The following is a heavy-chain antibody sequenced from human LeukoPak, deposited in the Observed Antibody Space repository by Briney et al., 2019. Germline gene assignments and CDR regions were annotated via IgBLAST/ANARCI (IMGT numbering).Heavy chain of an antibody. CDR3: ARGRVYDSSGFSVHRGAFDI. J-gene: IGHJ3*02. D-gene: IGHD3-22*01. CDR2: INHTGRT. Sequence: PSETLSLTCAVYGGSFSGYYWNWIRQSPGKGLEWIGEINHTGRTNYNPSLTSRDILSIDTSKNQFSLKLNSVTAADTAVYYCARGRVYDSSGFSVHRGAFDIWGQGTTVIVSS. V-gene: IGHV4-34*01. CDR1: GGSFSGYY.